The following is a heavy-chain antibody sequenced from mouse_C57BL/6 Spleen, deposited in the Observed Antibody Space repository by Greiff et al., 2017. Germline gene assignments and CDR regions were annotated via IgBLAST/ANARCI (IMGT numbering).Heavy chain of an antibody. Sequence: EVKLEESGGGLVQPKGSLKLSCAASGFSFNTYAMNWVRQAPGKGLEWVARIRRKRNNYATYYAASVKDRCTISRDESESMLYLQMNNVKSEDTAMYCCVRQGYAMDYWGQGTSVTVSS. V-gene: IGHV10-1*01. CDR3: VRQGYAMDY. CDR2: IRRKRNNYAT. J-gene: IGHJ4*01. CDR1: GFSFNTYA.